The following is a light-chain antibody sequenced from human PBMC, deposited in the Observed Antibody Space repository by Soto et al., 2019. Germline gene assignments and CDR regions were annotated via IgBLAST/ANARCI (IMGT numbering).Light chain of an antibody. CDR2: DAS. Sequence: IQMTQSPSSLSASVGDRVTITCRASQGISSTLAWYQQKPGKAPELLIFDASNLEGGVPSRFSGSGSGTYFTLTISSLQAEDFATYYCQHFNNYPHLSFGGGTKVEIK. J-gene: IGKJ4*01. CDR3: QHFNNYPHLS. CDR1: QGISST. V-gene: IGKV1D-13*01.